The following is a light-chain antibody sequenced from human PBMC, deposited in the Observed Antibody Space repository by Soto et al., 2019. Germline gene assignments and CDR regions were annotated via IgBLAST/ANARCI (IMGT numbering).Light chain of an antibody. Sequence: DIQMTQSPSTLSASVGDRVTITCRASQSISSWLAWYQQKPGKAPKLPIYKASGLESGVPSRFSGSGSGTAFTLTINSLQPDDFATYYCQQYNGYPWTFGQGTKVEIK. CDR1: QSISSW. V-gene: IGKV1-5*03. CDR3: QQYNGYPWT. CDR2: KAS. J-gene: IGKJ1*01.